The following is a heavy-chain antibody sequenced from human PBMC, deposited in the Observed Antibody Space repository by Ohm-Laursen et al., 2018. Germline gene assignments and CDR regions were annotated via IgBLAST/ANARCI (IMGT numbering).Heavy chain of an antibody. V-gene: IGHV4-59*01. CDR2: VYHSGST. J-gene: IGHJ4*02. CDR1: GGSINNYY. D-gene: IGHD3-22*01. CDR3: ARDGRLSGYYDTSGLMS. Sequence: SETLSLTCTVSGGSINNYYWNWIRQPPGEGLEWIGYVYHSGSTNYNPSLKSRVTISLDMSKSQFSLKLSSVTAADTAVYYCARDGRLSGYYDTSGLMSWGQGTLVTVSS.